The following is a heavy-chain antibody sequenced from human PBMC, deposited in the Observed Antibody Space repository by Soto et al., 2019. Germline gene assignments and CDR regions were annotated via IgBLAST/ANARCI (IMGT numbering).Heavy chain of an antibody. J-gene: IGHJ5*02. CDR1: GYTFSSHD. D-gene: IGHD3-16*01. V-gene: IGHV1-8*01. Sequence: QVQLVQSGAEVKRPGASVKVSCKASGYTFSSHDIIWVRQPAGQGLEWMGRMNPLKGLSTTTYLPNFRCIVVMTRDTFLSTAYLELSGLRSDATAVYFCARGATADYDVWANPRGAWLDLWGQGTRLTVSS. CDR3: ARGATADYDVWANPRGAWLDL. CDR2: MNPLKGLSTT.